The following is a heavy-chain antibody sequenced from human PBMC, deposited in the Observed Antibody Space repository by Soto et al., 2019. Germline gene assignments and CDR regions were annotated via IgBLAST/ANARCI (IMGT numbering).Heavy chain of an antibody. V-gene: IGHV1-18*01. Sequence: QGQLVQSGNEVKKPGASVKVSCKASGYTFSMYGITWVRQAPGQGLEWMGWSSAYNGKTQYAQKLQGRVAMTTTTTTTTPYMSLRSLRSDDTAMSYRATLHRYGDNLPDLWGQATLVTVSS. CDR1: GYTFSMYG. J-gene: IGHJ4*02. D-gene: IGHD3-10*01. CDR3: ATLHRYGDNLPDL. CDR2: SSAYNGKT.